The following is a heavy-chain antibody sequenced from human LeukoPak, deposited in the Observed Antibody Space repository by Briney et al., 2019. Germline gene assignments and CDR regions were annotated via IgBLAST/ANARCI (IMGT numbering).Heavy chain of an antibody. CDR1: GITVSNYY. CDR3: ARDLWGSSSFYPDV. D-gene: IGHD6-6*01. V-gene: IGHV3-11*01. J-gene: IGHJ6*02. CDR2: ISSSGRTI. Sequence: GGSLRLSCAASGITVSNYYMTWIRQAPGKGLEWISYISSSGRTIYYADSVKGRFTISRDNANNSLSLHMNSLRAEDTAVYFCARDLWGSSSFYPDVWGQGTTVTVSS.